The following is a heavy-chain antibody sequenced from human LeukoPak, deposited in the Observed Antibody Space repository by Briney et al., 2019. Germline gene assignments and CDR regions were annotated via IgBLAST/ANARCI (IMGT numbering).Heavy chain of an antibody. D-gene: IGHD5-24*01. CDR2: IHYGGST. V-gene: IGHV4-59*08. Sequence: SETLSLTCTVSGGSFDSYYWSWIRQPPGKGLEWIGYIHYGGSTNYNPSLKSRVTISVDTSKNQFSLKLSSVTAADTAVYYCARRGDGYPYYFDYWGQGTLVTVSS. CDR3: ARRGDGYPYYFDY. CDR1: GGSFDSYY. J-gene: IGHJ4*02.